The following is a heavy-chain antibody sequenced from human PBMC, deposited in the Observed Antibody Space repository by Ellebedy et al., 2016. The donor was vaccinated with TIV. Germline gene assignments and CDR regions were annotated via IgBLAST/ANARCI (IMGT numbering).Heavy chain of an antibody. Sequence: PGGSLRLSCAASGFTFSTYAMHWVRQAPGKGLVWVSRIKSDATIKNYADSLKGRFTISRDNAKNSLYLQMNSLRAEDTAVYYCAIRGRYWGQGTLVTVSS. CDR2: IKSDATIK. CDR1: GFTFSTYA. CDR3: AIRGRY. D-gene: IGHD3-10*01. J-gene: IGHJ4*02. V-gene: IGHV3-74*01.